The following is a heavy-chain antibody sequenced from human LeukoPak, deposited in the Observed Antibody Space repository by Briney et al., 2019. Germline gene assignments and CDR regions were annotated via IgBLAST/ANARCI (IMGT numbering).Heavy chain of an antibody. CDR2: IKQDGSEQ. J-gene: IGHJ5*02. D-gene: IGHD3-22*01. CDR1: GFTFSSYW. Sequence: HPGGSLRLSCAASGFTFSSYWMSWVRQAPGKGLEWVANIKQDGSEQYYVDSVKGRFTISRDNAKNLLYLQMNSLRAEDTAVYYCARDLGVITLNWFDPWGQGTLVTVSS. CDR3: ARDLGVITLNWFDP. V-gene: IGHV3-7*01.